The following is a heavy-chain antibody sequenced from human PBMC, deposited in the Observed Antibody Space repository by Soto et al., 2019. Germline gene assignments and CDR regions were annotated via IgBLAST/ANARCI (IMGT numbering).Heavy chain of an antibody. CDR1: GFTFNKYA. CDR3: APTRYDYGDDAVGY. D-gene: IGHD4-17*01. V-gene: IGHV3-23*01. J-gene: IGHJ4*01. CDR2: ISGSSSTT. Sequence: EVQLLEYGGGLVQRGESLRLSCVASGFTFNKYAMTWVRQAPGKGLEWVSSISGSSSTTYYADSVKGRFTISRDNSKNTVYLHMNTLSTEDTAVYYCAPTRYDYGDDAVGYWGQGTLV.